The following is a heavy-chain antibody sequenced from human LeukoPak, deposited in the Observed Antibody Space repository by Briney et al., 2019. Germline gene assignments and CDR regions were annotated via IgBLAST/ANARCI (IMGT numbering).Heavy chain of an antibody. CDR3: ALNTRGGGTIREIDY. V-gene: IGHV1-46*01. D-gene: IGHD5-12*01. CDR1: GYTFTSYY. J-gene: IGHJ4*02. CDR2: INPSGGST. Sequence: ASVKVSCKASGYTFTSYYMHWVRQAPGQGLEWMGIINPSGGSTSYAQKFQGRVTMTEDTSTDTAYMELSSLRSEDTAVYYCALNTRGGGTIREIDYWGQGTLVTVSS.